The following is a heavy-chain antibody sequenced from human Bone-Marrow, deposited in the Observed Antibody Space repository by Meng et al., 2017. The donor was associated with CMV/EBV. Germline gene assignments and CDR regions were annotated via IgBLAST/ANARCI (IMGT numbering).Heavy chain of an antibody. CDR3: ARVGVGYSYGYDY. Sequence: GESLKISCAASGFTFSSYWMHWVRQAPGKGLVWVSRINSDGSSTSYVDSVKGRFTISRDNAKNTLYLQMNSLRAEDTAVYYCARVGVGYSYGYDYWGQGNLVNVAS. CDR2: INSDGSST. D-gene: IGHD5-18*01. V-gene: IGHV3-74*01. CDR1: GFTFSSYW. J-gene: IGHJ4*02.